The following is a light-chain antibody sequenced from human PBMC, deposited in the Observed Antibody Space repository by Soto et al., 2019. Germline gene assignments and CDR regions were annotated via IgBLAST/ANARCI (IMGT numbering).Light chain of an antibody. J-gene: IGLJ1*01. Sequence: QSALTQPASVSGSPGQSITIPCTGSSSDVGGYNYVSWYQQHPGKAPKLMIYEVSNRPSEVSNRFSGSKSGNTASLTISGLQAEDEADYYCSSYTSSSSYVFGTGTRSPS. CDR3: SSYTSSSSYV. V-gene: IGLV2-14*01. CDR2: EVS. CDR1: SSDVGGYNY.